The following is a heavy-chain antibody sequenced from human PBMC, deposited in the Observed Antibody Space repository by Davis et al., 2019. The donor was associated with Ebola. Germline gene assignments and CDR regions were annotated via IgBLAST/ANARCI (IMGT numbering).Heavy chain of an antibody. D-gene: IGHD6-13*01. CDR3: ARGVEQQLVYYYYGMDV. Sequence: AASVKVSCKASGYTFTSYYMHWVRQAPGQGLEWMGWINTNTGNPTYAQGFTGRFVFSLDTSVSTAYLQISSLKAEDTAVYYSARGVEQQLVYYYYGMDVWGKGTTVTVSS. V-gene: IGHV7-4-1*02. CDR1: GYTFTSYY. CDR2: INTNTGNP. J-gene: IGHJ6*04.